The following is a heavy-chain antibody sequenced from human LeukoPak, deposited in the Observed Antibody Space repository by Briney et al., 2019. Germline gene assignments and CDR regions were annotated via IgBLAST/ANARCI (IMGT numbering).Heavy chain of an antibody. CDR2: IRTSGSII. J-gene: IGHJ4*02. V-gene: IGHV3-48*03. CDR1: GFTFSSYE. D-gene: IGHD5/OR15-5a*01. Sequence: GGSLRLSCAASGFTFSSYEVNWVRQAPGRGREGVSYIRTSGSIIHYGDCVKGRFTISRDNAKNSLYLQINSLRAEDTAVYYCARSTHFDRWGQGTLVTVSS. CDR3: ARSTHFDR.